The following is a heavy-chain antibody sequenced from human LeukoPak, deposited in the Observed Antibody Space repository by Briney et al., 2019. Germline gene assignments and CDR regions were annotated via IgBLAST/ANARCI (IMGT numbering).Heavy chain of an antibody. CDR2: ISYDGSNK. V-gene: IGHV3-30*18. CDR3: AKAWHSSSWYFDY. D-gene: IGHD6-13*01. CDR1: GFTFSSYG. J-gene: IGHJ4*02. Sequence: PAGGSLRLSCAASGFTFSSYGMHWVRQAPGKGLEWVAVISYDGSNKYYADSVKGRFTISRDNSKNTLYLQMNSLRAEDTAVYYCAKAWHSSSWYFDYWGQGTLVTVSS.